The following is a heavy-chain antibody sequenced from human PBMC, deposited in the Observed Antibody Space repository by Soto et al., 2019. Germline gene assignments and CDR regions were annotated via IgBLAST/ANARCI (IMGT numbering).Heavy chain of an antibody. Sequence: HVQLVESGGGVVQPGRSLSLSCAASGFAFSSYGMHWVRQAPGKGLEWVAVIWYDGSHKYYGDSVKGRFTISRDNSNNTLYLQMNSLRAEDTAVYYCARSTYFDSSVLGYWGQGTLVTVSS. CDR3: ARSTYFDSSVLGY. D-gene: IGHD3-22*01. V-gene: IGHV3-33*01. CDR2: IWYDGSHK. J-gene: IGHJ4*02. CDR1: GFAFSSYG.